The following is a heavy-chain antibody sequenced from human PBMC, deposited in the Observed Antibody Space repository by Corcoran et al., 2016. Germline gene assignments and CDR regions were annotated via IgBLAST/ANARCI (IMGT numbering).Heavy chain of an antibody. D-gene: IGHD4-17*01. Sequence: QVQLVQSGAEVKKPGSSVKVSCKASGGTFSSYAISWVRQAPGQGLEWMGGIIPIFGTANYAQKFQGRVTITADESTRTAYMELSSLRSEDTAVYYCARDYGDYDRNYYGMDVWGQGTTVTVSS. CDR3: ARDYGDYDRNYYGMDV. CDR1: GGTFSSYA. CDR2: IIPIFGTA. J-gene: IGHJ6*02. V-gene: IGHV1-69*01.